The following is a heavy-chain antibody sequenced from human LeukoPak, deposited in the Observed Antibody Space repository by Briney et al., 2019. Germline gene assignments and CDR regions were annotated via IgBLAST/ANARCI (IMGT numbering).Heavy chain of an antibody. CDR1: GDSSRNYF. J-gene: IGHJ4*02. CDR3: ARESFGASY. CDR2: IYSSGST. Sequence: PSETLSLTCTVSGDSSRNYFWTWIRQPPGKGLEWIGYIYSSGSTNYNPSLKSRVTISVDTPKSQFSLKLTSVTAADTAVYYCARESFGASYWGQGTLVTVSS. D-gene: IGHD4/OR15-4a*01. V-gene: IGHV4-4*08.